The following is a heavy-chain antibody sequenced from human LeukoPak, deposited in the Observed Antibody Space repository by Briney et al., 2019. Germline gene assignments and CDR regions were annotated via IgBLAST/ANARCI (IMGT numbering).Heavy chain of an antibody. CDR3: ARGGRDGYNFIY. D-gene: IGHD5-24*01. CDR1: GGSISSYY. CDR2: IYYSGST. V-gene: IGHV4-59*01. J-gene: IGHJ4*02. Sequence: SETLSLTCTVSGGSISSYYWSWIRQPPGKGLEWIGYIYYSGSTNYNPSLKSRVTISVDTSKNQFPLKLSSVTAADTAVYYCARGGRDGYNFIYWGQGTLVTVSS.